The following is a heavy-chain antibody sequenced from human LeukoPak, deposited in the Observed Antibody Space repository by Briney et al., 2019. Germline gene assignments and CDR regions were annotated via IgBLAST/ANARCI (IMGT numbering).Heavy chain of an antibody. CDR2: IYSSGST. CDR3: AGQDTAMAEGAFDI. J-gene: IGHJ3*02. D-gene: IGHD5-18*01. CDR1: GGSMSSGSYY. Sequence: SQTLSLTCTVSGGSMSSGSYYWSWIRQPAGKGLEWIGRIYSSGSTNYNPSLKSRVTISVDTSKDQFSLKLSSVTAADTAVYYCAGQDTAMAEGAFDIWGQGTMVTVSS. V-gene: IGHV4-61*02.